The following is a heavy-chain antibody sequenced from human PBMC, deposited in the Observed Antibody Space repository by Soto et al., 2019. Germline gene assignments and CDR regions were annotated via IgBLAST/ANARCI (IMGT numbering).Heavy chain of an antibody. CDR3: ATAVTATLNPHHCDK. V-gene: IGHV5-51*01. Sequence: PGESLKISCKGSGYSFTSYWIGWVRQMPGQGQECMGIIYIGDSDSIYIPSFQGQVTISAHKSTSSAHLRWSSLKASDTATYYCATAVTATLNPHHCDKGGEARPVTVS. D-gene: IGHD1-20*01. CDR2: IYIGDSDS. J-gene: IGHJ4*02. CDR1: GYSFTSYW.